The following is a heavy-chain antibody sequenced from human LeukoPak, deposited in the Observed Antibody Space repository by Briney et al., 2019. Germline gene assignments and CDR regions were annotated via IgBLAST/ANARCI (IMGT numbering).Heavy chain of an antibody. CDR2: IKQDGWEK. Sequence: GGSLRLSCAASGFTFRSYWMSWVRQAPGKGLEWVANIKQDGWEKYYVDSVKGRFTISRDNAKNSLYLQMNSLRAEDTAVYYCARHPPEDIVVMVARPYYCMDVWGKGTTVTVSS. CDR3: ARHPPEDIVVMVARPYYCMDV. CDR1: GFTFRSYW. D-gene: IGHD2-15*01. J-gene: IGHJ6*03. V-gene: IGHV3-7*01.